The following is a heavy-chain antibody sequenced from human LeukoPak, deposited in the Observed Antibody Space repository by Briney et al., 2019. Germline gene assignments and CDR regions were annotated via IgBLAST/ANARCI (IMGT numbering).Heavy chain of an antibody. J-gene: IGHJ4*02. CDR2: IRYSGNS. V-gene: IGHV4-59*08. Sequence: PSETLSLTCTVSGGSISPYYWSWIRQPPGKGLEWIGYIRYSGNSNYNPSLESRVTISIDTSKNQFSLRLSSVTAADTAIYYCARSPIIGGDNYVILYDSWGQGALVTVPS. CDR1: GGSISPYY. D-gene: IGHD5-24*01. CDR3: ARSPIIGGDNYVILYDS.